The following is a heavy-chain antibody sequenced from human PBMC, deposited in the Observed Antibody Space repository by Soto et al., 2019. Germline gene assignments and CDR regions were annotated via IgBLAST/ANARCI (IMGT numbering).Heavy chain of an antibody. CDR2: VIPLFDTA. V-gene: IGHV1-69*01. J-gene: IGHJ6*02. CDR3: ATGGHKDGYNFCHGMDV. CDR1: GGIFTNNA. Sequence: QVQVVQSGAEVKKPGSSVKVSCKVSGGIFTNNAISWVRQAPGQGLEWLGGVIPLFDTADYARIFRGRLRSSADGATTTAYMELSGLSSAETAVYFCATGGHKDGYNFCHGMDVWGQGTTVTVS. D-gene: IGHD5-18*01.